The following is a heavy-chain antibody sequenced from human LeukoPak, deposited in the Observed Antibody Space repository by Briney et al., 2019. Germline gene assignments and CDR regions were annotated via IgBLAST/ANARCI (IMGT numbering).Heavy chain of an antibody. Sequence: ASVKVSSKASGYTFTGYYMHWVRQAPGQGLEWMGWINPNSGGTNYAQKFQGRVTMTRDTSISTAYMELSRLRSDDTAVYYCARDRSHPPSRSGLTPVDYWGQGTLVTVSS. CDR2: INPNSGGT. J-gene: IGHJ4*02. D-gene: IGHD2-2*01. CDR1: GYTFTGYY. V-gene: IGHV1-2*02. CDR3: ARDRSHPPSRSGLTPVDY.